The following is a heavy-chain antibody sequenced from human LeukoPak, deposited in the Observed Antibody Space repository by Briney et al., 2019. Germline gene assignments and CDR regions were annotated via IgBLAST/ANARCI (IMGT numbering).Heavy chain of an antibody. D-gene: IGHD3-10*01. V-gene: IGHV3-43*02. CDR1: GFTFDDYA. CDR2: ISGAGAST. Sequence: GGSLRLSCAASGFTFDDYAMHWVRQAPGKGLEWVSVISGAGASTYYADSVKGRFTISRDNSKNSLYLQMNSLRAEDTALYYCARDLRFGELSEYWGQGILVTVSS. J-gene: IGHJ4*02. CDR3: ARDLRFGELSEY.